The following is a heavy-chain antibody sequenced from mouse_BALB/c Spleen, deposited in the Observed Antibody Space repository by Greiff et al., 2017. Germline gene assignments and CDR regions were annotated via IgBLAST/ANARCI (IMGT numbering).Heavy chain of an antibody. D-gene: IGHD2-4*01. Sequence: EVHLVESGGGLVQPGGSLRLSCATSGFTFTDYYMSWVRQPPGKALEWLGFIRNKANGYTTEYSASVKGRFTISRDNSQSILYLQMNTLRAEDSATYYCARDLYYDFYYYAMDYWGQGTSVTVSS. CDR2: IRNKANGYTT. J-gene: IGHJ4*01. CDR3: ARDLYYDFYYYAMDY. CDR1: GFTFTDYY. V-gene: IGHV7-3*02.